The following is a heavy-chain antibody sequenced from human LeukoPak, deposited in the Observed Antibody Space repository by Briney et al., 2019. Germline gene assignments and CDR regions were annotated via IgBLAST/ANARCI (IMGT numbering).Heavy chain of an antibody. J-gene: IGHJ4*02. CDR2: ISSSSSYI. CDR1: GFTFSSYN. Sequence: GGSLRLSCAASGFTFSSYNMNWVRQAPGKGVEWVSSISSSSSYIYYADSVKGRFTISRDNAKNSLYLQMNSLRAEDTSVYYCARIYIYGSPTSYFDYWGQGTLVTVSS. CDR3: ARIYIYGSPTSYFDY. D-gene: IGHD5-18*01. V-gene: IGHV3-21*01.